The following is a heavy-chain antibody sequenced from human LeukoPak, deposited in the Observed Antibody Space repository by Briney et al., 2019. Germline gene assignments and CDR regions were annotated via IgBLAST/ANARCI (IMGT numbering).Heavy chain of an antibody. D-gene: IGHD1-1*01. J-gene: IGHJ4*02. CDR3: SRGTTGPTYYFDF. CDR2: INRDGSST. Sequence: GSLRLSCPVSGFTFSSYWMHWVRQAPGKGLVWVSRINRDGSSTYYADSVKGRFTISRDNAKNTLYLQMNSLSAEDTAVYYCSRGTTGPTYYFDFWSQGTLVTVSS. CDR1: GFTFSSYW. V-gene: IGHV3-74*01.